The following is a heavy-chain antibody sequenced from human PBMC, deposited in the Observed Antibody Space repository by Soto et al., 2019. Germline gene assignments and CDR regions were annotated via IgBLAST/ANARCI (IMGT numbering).Heavy chain of an antibody. V-gene: IGHV1-18*01. D-gene: IGHD3-10*01. Sequence: QVQLVQSGAEVKKPGASVTVSCKASGYIFTSYAITWVRQAPGQGLEWMGWINTFNGNTNYAQNLQGRVTMTTDTSTHTAYMEVSSLRSDDTAVYFCARLTFGSSYHFDYWGQGTLVTVSS. CDR3: ARLTFGSSYHFDY. J-gene: IGHJ4*02. CDR2: INTFNGNT. CDR1: GYIFTSYA.